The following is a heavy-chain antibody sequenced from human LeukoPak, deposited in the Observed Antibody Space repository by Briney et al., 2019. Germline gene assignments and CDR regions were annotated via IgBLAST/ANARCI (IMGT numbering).Heavy chain of an antibody. D-gene: IGHD4/OR15-4a*01. J-gene: IGHJ1*01. Sequence: PSETLSLTCTVSGGSIRNYYWSWIRQAPGKGPEGIGDVYYSGITDYNPSLMSRVTISVDTSTNQFSLKLPSVTAAATAVYYCARQNYGAAPLRYCGQGTLVTVSS. CDR2: VYYSGIT. V-gene: IGHV4-59*01. CDR1: GGSIRNYY. CDR3: ARQNYGAAPLRY.